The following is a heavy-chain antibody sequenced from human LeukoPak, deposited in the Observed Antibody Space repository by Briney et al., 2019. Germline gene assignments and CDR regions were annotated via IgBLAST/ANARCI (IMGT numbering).Heavy chain of an antibody. J-gene: IGHJ6*02. D-gene: IGHD4-17*01. V-gene: IGHV4-30-4*01. Sequence: PSETLSLTCTVSGGSISSGDYYWSWIRQPPGKGLEWIGYIYYSGSTYYNPSLKSRVTISVDTSKNQFSLKLSSVTAADTAVYYCARDRTVTTTYYYYYYGMDVWGQGTTVTVSS. CDR3: ARDRTVTTTYYYYYYGMDV. CDR2: IYYSGST. CDR1: GGSISSGDYY.